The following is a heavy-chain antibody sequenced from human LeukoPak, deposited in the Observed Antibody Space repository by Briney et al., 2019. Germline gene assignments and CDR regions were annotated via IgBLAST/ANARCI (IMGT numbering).Heavy chain of an antibody. Sequence: SVKVSCKASGGTFSSYAISWVRQAPGQGLEWMGGIIPIFGTANYARKFQGRVTITADKSTSTAYMELSSLRSEDTAVYYCARITRSDYDILTGLPLYYYYGMDVWGKGTTVTVSS. V-gene: IGHV1-69*06. D-gene: IGHD3-9*01. CDR3: ARITRSDYDILTGLPLYYYYGMDV. J-gene: IGHJ6*04. CDR2: IIPIFGTA. CDR1: GGTFSSYA.